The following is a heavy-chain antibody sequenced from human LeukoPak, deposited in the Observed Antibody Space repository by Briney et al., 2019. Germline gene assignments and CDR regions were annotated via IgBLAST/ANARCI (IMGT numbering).Heavy chain of an antibody. J-gene: IGHJ4*02. CDR2: IGTAGDT. CDR3: ARVAKERVGGVYYFDY. CDR1: GFTFSDYD. Sequence: GGXLRLSCAASGFTFSDYDMHWVRQATGKGLEWVSAIGTAGDTYYTGSVKGRFTISRENAKNSLYLQMNSLRAGDTAVYYCARVAKERVGGVYYFDYWGQGTLVTVSS. V-gene: IGHV3-13*01. D-gene: IGHD1-1*01.